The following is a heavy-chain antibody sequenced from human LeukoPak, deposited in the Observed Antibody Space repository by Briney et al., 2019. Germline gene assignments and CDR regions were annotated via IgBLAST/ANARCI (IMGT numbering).Heavy chain of an antibody. J-gene: IGHJ5*02. CDR3: ARDVSLDPPFWSGYYVRTKANWFDP. V-gene: IGHV1-46*01. CDR2: INPSGGST. D-gene: IGHD3-3*01. CDR1: GYTFTSYY. Sequence: GASVKVSCKASGYTFTSYYMHWVRQAPGQGLEWMGIINPSGGSTSYAQKFQGRVTMTRDTSTSTVYMELSSLRSEDTAVYYCARDVSLDPPFWSGYYVRTKANWFDPWGQGTLVTVSS.